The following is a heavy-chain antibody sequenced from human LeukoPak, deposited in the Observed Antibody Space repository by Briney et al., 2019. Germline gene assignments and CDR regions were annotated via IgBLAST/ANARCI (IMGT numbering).Heavy chain of an antibody. J-gene: IGHJ6*02. CDR2: ISSSSSYI. Sequence: GGSLRLSCAASGFTFSSYSMNWVRQAPGKGLEWVSSISSSSSYIYYADSVKGRYTISRDNAKNSLYLQMNSLRAEDTAVYYCATFTGGWYYYYGMDVWGQGTTVTVSS. CDR1: GFTFSSYS. V-gene: IGHV3-21*01. D-gene: IGHD2-8*02. CDR3: ATFTGGWYYYYGMDV.